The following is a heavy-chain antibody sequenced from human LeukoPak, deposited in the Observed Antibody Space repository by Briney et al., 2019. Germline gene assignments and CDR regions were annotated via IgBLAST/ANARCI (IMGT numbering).Heavy chain of an antibody. D-gene: IGHD2-2*01. CDR1: GGSISSSSYY. CDR2: IYYSGST. V-gene: IGHV4-39*01. Sequence: PSETLSLTCTVSGGSISSSSYYWGWIRQPPGKGLEWIGSIYYSGSTYYNPSLKSRVTISLDTSKNQFSLKLSSVTAADTAVYYCASRLGYCSSTSCGTLDYWGQGTLVTVSS. CDR3: ASRLGYCSSTSCGTLDY. J-gene: IGHJ4*02.